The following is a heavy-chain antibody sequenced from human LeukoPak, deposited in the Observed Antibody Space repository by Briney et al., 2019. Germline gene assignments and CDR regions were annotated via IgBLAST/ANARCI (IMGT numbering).Heavy chain of an antibody. CDR2: IKSKTDGGTA. J-gene: IGHJ4*02. Sequence: PGGSLRLSCAASGFTFGYAWMSWVRQAPGKGLEWVGRIKSKTDGGTADYAAPVKGRFTISRDDSKNTLYLQMNSLKTEDTAVYYCTTDYPNSGYETFDYWGQGTLVSVSS. CDR3: TTDYPNSGYETFDY. CDR1: GFTFGYAW. V-gene: IGHV3-15*01. D-gene: IGHD5-12*01.